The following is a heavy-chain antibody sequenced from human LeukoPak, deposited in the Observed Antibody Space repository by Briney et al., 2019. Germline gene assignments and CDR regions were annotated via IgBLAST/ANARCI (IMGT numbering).Heavy chain of an antibody. CDR1: GGTFSSYS. V-gene: IGHV1-69*13. D-gene: IGHD3-10*01. CDR2: IIPIFGTA. J-gene: IGHJ6*03. CDR3: ARSVYGSGSYYPRGYYYYMDV. Sequence: ASVKVSCKASGGTFSSYSISWVRQAPGRGLEWMGGIIPIFGTANYAQKFQGRVTITADESTSTAYVELSSLRSEDTAVYYCARSVYGSGSYYPRGYYYYMDVWGKGTTVTVSS.